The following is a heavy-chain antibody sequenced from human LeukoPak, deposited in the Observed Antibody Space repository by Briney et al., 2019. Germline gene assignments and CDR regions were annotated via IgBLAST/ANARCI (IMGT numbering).Heavy chain of an antibody. D-gene: IGHD3-10*01. CDR3: ARGYYYGSGSSYDYYYYYMDV. V-gene: IGHV4-4*07. J-gene: IGHJ6*03. Sequence: SATLSLTWTVSGGSISSYDGSWVRQPAGKGLEWVGRIYTSGSTNYNPSLKSRVTMPVDTSKNQFSLKLSSVTAADTAVYYCARGYYYGSGSSYDYYYYYMDVWGKGTTVTISS. CDR2: IYTSGST. CDR1: GGSISSYD.